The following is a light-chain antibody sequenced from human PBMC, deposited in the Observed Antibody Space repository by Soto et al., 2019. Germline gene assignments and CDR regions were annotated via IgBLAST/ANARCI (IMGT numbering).Light chain of an antibody. CDR3: QQYGGVPYT. CDR1: QSIGLA. CDR2: GAS. J-gene: IGKJ2*01. Sequence: EIVLTQSPATLSLSPGERATLPCRASQSIGLAIAWYQHKPGQAPRLLIYGASSGATGIPDRFSGSGSGTDFTLTISRLEPEDFAIYYCQQYGGVPYTFGQGTKVDIK. V-gene: IGKV3-20*01.